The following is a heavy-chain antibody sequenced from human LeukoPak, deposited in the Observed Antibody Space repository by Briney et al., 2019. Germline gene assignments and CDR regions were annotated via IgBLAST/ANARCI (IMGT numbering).Heavy chain of an antibody. CDR1: GYTFTSYD. Sequence: ASVKVSCXASGYTFTSYDINWVRQATGQGLEWMGWMNPNSGNTGYAQKFQGRVTITRNTSISTAYMELSSLRSEDTAVYYCARGLRVRGVIYYYYYMDVWGKGTTVTVSS. V-gene: IGHV1-8*03. D-gene: IGHD3-10*01. CDR3: ARGLRVRGVIYYYYYMDV. J-gene: IGHJ6*03. CDR2: MNPNSGNT.